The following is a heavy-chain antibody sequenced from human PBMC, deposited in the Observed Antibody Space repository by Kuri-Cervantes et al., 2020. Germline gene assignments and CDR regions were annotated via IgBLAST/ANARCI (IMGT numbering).Heavy chain of an antibody. CDR2: IYYSGST. V-gene: IGHV4-39*07. Sequence: SETLSLTCTVSGGSISSSTYYWGWIRQPPGKGLEWIGTIYYSGSTYYNPSLKSRVTMSVDTSKNQFSLKMSSVTAADTAVYYCARALGGAYSRGIDYWGQGTLVTVSS. D-gene: IGHD2-21*01. CDR3: ARALGGAYSRGIDY. J-gene: IGHJ4*02. CDR1: GGSISSSTYY.